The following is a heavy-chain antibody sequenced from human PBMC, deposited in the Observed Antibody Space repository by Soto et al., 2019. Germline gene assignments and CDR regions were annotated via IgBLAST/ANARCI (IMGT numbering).Heavy chain of an antibody. J-gene: IGHJ6*02. CDR2: IYYSGST. V-gene: IGHV4-31*03. Sequence: QVQLQESGPGLVKPSQTLSLTCTVSGGSISSGGYYWSSIRQHPGKGLEWIGYIYYSGSTYYNPSVKSRVTISVDTSKNHFSLKLSSVTAADTAVFYCARDQAYYDILTGYGGMDVWGQGTTVTASS. CDR3: ARDQAYYDILTGYGGMDV. CDR1: GGSISSGGYY. D-gene: IGHD3-9*01.